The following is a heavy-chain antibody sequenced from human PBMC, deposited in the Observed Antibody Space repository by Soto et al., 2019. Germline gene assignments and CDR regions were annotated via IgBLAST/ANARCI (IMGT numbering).Heavy chain of an antibody. CDR3: ARVYRITMVRGELSEY. Sequence: QVQLVQSGAEVKKPGASVKVSCNASGYTFTSYGISWVRQAPGQGLEWMGWISAYNGNTNYAQKLQGRVTMTTDTAAXXAYMELRSLRSDDTAVYYCARVYRITMVRGELSEYWGQGPLVTVSS. J-gene: IGHJ4*02. CDR1: GYTFTSYG. D-gene: IGHD3-10*01. V-gene: IGHV1-18*01. CDR2: ISAYNGNT.